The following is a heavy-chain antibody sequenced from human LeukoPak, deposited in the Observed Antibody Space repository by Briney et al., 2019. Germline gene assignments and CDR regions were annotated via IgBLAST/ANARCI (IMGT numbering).Heavy chain of an antibody. Sequence: ASVKVSCKASGYTFTDYYMHWVRQAPGQGLEWMGWINPNSGGTNYAQKFQGRVTMTRDTSISTAYMELSRLRSDDTAVYYCARVRRYCSSTSCYYFDYWGQGTLVTVSS. CDR1: GYTFTDYY. V-gene: IGHV1-2*02. CDR2: INPNSGGT. CDR3: ARVRRYCSSTSCYYFDY. D-gene: IGHD2-2*01. J-gene: IGHJ4*02.